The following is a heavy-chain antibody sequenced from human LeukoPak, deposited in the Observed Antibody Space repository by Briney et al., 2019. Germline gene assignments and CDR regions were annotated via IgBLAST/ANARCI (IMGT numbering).Heavy chain of an antibody. CDR1: GGPISSYY. CDR2: IYYSGST. J-gene: IGHJ2*01. CDR3: ARASAMVLSYWYFDL. V-gene: IGHV4-59*08. Sequence: SETLSLTCTVSGGPISSYYWSWIRQPPGKGLEWIGYIYYSGSTNYNPSLKSRVTISVDTSKNQFSLKLSSVTAADTAVYYCARASAMVLSYWYFDLWGRGTLVTVSS. D-gene: IGHD5-18*01.